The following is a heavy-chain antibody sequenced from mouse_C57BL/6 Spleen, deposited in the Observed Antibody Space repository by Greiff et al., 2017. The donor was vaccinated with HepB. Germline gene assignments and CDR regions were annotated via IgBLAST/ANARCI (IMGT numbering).Heavy chain of an antibody. V-gene: IGHV1-4*01. CDR3: ARPGVSTTTLVEGGYFDV. Sequence: QVQLQQSGAELARPGASVKMSCKASGYTFTSYTMHWVKQRPGQGLEWIGYINPSSGYTKSNQKFKDKATLTADKSSSTAYMQLSSLTSEDSAVYYWARPGVSTTTLVEGGYFDVWGTGTTVTVSS. D-gene: IGHD1-1*01. CDR2: INPSSGYT. J-gene: IGHJ1*03. CDR1: GYTFTSYT.